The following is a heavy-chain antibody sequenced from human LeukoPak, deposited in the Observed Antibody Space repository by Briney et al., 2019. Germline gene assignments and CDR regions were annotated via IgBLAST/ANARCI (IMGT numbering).Heavy chain of an antibody. CDR1: GYTFTSYD. CDR2: MNPNSGNT. CDR3: ARRLGRDFWSGPHDAFDI. V-gene: IGHV1-8*01. J-gene: IGHJ3*02. Sequence: ASVKVSCKASGYTFTSYDINWVRQATGQGLEWMGWMNPNSGNTGYAQKFQGRVTMTRNTSISTAYMELSSLRSEDTAVYYCARRLGRDFWSGPHDAFDIWGQGTMVTVSS. D-gene: IGHD3-3*01.